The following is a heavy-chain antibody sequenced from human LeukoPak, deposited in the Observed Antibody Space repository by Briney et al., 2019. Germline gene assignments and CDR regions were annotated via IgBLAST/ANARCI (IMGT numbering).Heavy chain of an antibody. CDR1: GYSFTSGHY. CDR2: ITHTANA. Sequence: SETLSLTCSVSGYSFTSGHYWGCIRQPPGKRLEWIANITHTANAHYNPSLKSRVTISVDTSKNEFPLKLSSVTAADTAVYYWAGYCTSTTCILRGFDYWGQGTLVTVSS. J-gene: IGHJ4*02. CDR3: AGYCTSTTCILRGFDY. V-gene: IGHV4-38-2*01. D-gene: IGHD2-2*01.